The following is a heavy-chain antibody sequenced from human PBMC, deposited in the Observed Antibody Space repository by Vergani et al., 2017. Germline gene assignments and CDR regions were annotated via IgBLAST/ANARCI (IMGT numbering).Heavy chain of an antibody. J-gene: IGHJ4*02. D-gene: IGHD2-21*01. CDR1: ESSFISNE. CDR3: TRHVPCGDGSCLHFDH. V-gene: IGHV5-51*01. CDR2: INPIDSKI. Sequence: EVMLVQSGAEVKKPGESLKISCKYSESSFISNEIAWLRQMSGKCLQWMGNINPIDSKIAYSPSFQGQAIMSLDKSITTAYLQWRSLKASDTAIYYCTRHVPCGDGSCLHFDHWGQGTQVTVSS.